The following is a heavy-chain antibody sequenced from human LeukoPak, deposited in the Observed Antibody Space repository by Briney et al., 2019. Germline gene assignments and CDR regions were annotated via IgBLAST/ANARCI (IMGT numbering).Heavy chain of an antibody. D-gene: IGHD3-22*01. J-gene: IGHJ4*02. CDR2: IYTSGST. CDR3: ARGQFYHTYYYDSSGYYPLDY. CDR1: GGSISSGSYY. Sequence: SETLSLTCTVSGGSISSGSYYWSWIRQPAGKGLEWIGRIYTSGSTNYNPSLKSRVTISVDTSKNQFSLKLSSVTAADTAVYYCARGQFYHTYYYDSSGYYPLDYWGQGTLVTVSS. V-gene: IGHV4-61*02.